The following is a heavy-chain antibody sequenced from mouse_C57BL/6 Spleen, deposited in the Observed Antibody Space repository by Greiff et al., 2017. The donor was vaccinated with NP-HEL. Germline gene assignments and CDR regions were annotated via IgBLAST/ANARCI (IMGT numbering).Heavy chain of an antibody. CDR2: IDPETGGT. Sequence: QVQLQQSGAELVRPGASVTLSCKASGYTFTDYEMHWVKQTPVHGLEWIGAIDPETGGTAYNQKFKGKAILTADKSSSTAYMELRSLTSEDSAVYYCTRSITTVVALDYWGQGTTLTVSS. J-gene: IGHJ2*01. V-gene: IGHV1-15*01. CDR1: GYTFTDYE. D-gene: IGHD1-1*01. CDR3: TRSITTVVALDY.